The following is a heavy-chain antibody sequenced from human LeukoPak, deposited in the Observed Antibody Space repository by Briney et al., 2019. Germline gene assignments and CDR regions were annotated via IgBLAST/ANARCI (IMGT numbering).Heavy chain of an antibody. V-gene: IGHV4-34*01. J-gene: IGHJ4*02. CDR1: GGSFRGYY. CDR2: INHSGST. D-gene: IGHD1-26*01. CDR3: ARWEGGGYYDFDY. Sequence: PSETLSLTCAVYGGSFRGYYWSWIRQPPGKGLEWIGEINHSGSTNYNPSLKSRVTISVDTSKNQFSLKLSSVTAADTAVYYCARWEGGGYYDFDYWGQGTLVTVSS.